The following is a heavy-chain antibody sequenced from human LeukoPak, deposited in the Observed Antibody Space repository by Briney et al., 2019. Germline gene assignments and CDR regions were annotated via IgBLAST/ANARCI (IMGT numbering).Heavy chain of an antibody. Sequence: PGGSLRLSCAASGFTVSTNYMSWVRQAPGKGQECVSVLYSGGNTYYADSVEGRFTISRDNSKNTLYLQMNSLRAEDTAVYYCARLDYGSGSYFDYWGQGTLVTVSS. CDR1: GFTVSTNY. V-gene: IGHV3-53*01. CDR2: LYSGGNT. CDR3: ARLDYGSGSYFDY. J-gene: IGHJ4*02. D-gene: IGHD3-10*01.